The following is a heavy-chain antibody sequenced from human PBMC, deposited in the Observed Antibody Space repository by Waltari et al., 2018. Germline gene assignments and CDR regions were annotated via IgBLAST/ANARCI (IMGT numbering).Heavy chain of an antibody. CDR1: GGSISSSSYY. V-gene: IGHV4-39*01. J-gene: IGHJ5*02. CDR3: ARFSKSANWIDP. Sequence: QLQLQESGPGLVKPSETLSLTCTVSGGSISSSSYYWGWIRQPPGKGLEWIGSISYSRRTYYNTSLMSRVTISVDTSKNQCSLKLTSVIAAETAVFYCARFSKSANWIDPWGQGTLVTVSS. D-gene: IGHD3-3*02. CDR2: ISYSRRT.